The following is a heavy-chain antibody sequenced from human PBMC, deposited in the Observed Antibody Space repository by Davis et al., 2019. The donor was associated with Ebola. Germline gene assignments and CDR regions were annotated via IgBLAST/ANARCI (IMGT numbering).Heavy chain of an antibody. V-gene: IGHV3-69-1*02. CDR1: GFIFSTYV. CDR2: GTGADT. CDR3: ARMYSGSPEGGDY. D-gene: IGHD1-26*01. J-gene: IGHJ4*02. Sequence: PGGSLRLSCSASGFIFSTYVMSWVRQAPGKGLEWVSTYGTGADTYYADSVKGRFTISRDNAKNSLYLQMNSLRAEDTAVYYCARMYSGSPEGGDYWGQGTLVTVSS.